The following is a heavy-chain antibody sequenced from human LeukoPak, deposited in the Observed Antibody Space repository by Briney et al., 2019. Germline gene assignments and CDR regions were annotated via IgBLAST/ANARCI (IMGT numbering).Heavy chain of an antibody. D-gene: IGHD3-9*01. CDR3: ARDSVHVRAYYEILAGYRLSPELHYYYYGMDV. Sequence: PGGSLRLSCAASGFTFSSYGMLWVRQAPGKGLEWVGCINPNSGGTHYAQQLQGRVTMTRDTYSSSAYMGLSRLRSVDTVVYYFARDSVHVRAYYEILAGYRLSPELHYYYYGMDVWGQGTTVTVSS. J-gene: IGHJ6*02. CDR2: INPNSGGT. V-gene: IGHV1-2*02. CDR1: GFTFSSYG.